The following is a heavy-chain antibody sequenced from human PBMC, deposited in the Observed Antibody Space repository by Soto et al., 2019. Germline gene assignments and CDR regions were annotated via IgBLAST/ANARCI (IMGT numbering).Heavy chain of an antibody. V-gene: IGHV4-31*03. CDR2: IYYSGST. J-gene: IGHJ4*02. CDR1: GGSISSGGYY. D-gene: IGHD3-22*01. Sequence: QVQLQESGPGLVKPSQTLSLTCTVSGGSISSGGYYWSWIRQHPGKGLEWIGYIYYSGSTYYNPSLKSRVTISVDTSKNQFSLKLSSVTAADTAVYYCARGWDSSGYYDAHLWLYYFDYWGQGTLVTVSS. CDR3: ARGWDSSGYYDAHLWLYYFDY.